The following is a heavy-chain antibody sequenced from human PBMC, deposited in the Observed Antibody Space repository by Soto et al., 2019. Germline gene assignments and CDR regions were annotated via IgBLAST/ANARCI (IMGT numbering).Heavy chain of an antibody. CDR1: GGSISSYY. D-gene: IGHD6-19*01. V-gene: IGHV4-59*01. J-gene: IGHJ6*02. Sequence: SETLSLTCTVSGGSISSYYWSWIRQPPGKGLEWIGYIYYSGSTNYNPSLKSRVTISVDTSKNQFSLKLSSVTAADTAVYYCAREGGDPVAGTTGLNPWHGMDVWGQGTTVTVSS. CDR3: AREGGDPVAGTTGLNPWHGMDV. CDR2: IYYSGST.